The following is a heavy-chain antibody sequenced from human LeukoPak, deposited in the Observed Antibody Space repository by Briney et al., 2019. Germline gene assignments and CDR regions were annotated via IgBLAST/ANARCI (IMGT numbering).Heavy chain of an antibody. CDR3: AKGYDSGSFSELDY. V-gene: IGHV3-23*01. CDR1: GFTFSSCA. CDR2: ISGSGDST. D-gene: IGHD3-10*01. J-gene: IGHJ4*02. Sequence: GGSLRLSCAASGFTFSSCAMSWVRQAPGKGLEWVSGISGSGDSTYYADSVKGRFTISRDNSKNTLYLQMNSLRAGDTAVYYCAKGYDSGSFSELDYWGQGTLVTVSS.